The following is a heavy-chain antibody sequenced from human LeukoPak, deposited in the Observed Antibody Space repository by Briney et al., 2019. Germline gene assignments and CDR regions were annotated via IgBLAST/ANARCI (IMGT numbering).Heavy chain of an antibody. CDR3: TAVAYDFWSGYYNLDY. D-gene: IGHD3-3*01. Sequence: GGSLRLYCAASGSTFSGSAMHWVRQASGKGLEWVGRNRSKANSYATAYAASVKGRFTISRDDSKNTAYLQMNSLKTEDTAVYYCTAVAYDFWSGYYNLDYWGQGTLVTVSS. CDR1: GSTFSGSA. V-gene: IGHV3-73*01. CDR2: NRSKANSYAT. J-gene: IGHJ4*02.